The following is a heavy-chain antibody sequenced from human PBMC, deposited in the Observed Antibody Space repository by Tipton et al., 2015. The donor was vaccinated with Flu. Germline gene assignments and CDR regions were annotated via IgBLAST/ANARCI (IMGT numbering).Heavy chain of an antibody. J-gene: IGHJ1*01. D-gene: IGHD6-19*01. V-gene: IGHV4-39*07. CDR1: GGSISSRSYY. Sequence: TLSLTCSLSGGSISSRSYYWGWIRQPPGKGLEWIGNIYNSGSTYYNPSLKSRVTISIDTSKNQFSLRLSFVTAADTAVYYCAREKDSRGSEYFQQWGQGTLVTVSS. CDR2: IYNSGST. CDR3: AREKDSRGSEYFQQ.